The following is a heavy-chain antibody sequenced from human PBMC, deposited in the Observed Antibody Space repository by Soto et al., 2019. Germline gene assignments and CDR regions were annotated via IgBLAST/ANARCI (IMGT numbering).Heavy chain of an antibody. CDR3: ARDVFGTGIQY. CDR1: GFTFRSYW. CDR2: INSDGSST. V-gene: IGHV3-74*01. D-gene: IGHD5-18*01. J-gene: IGHJ4*02. Sequence: GGSLRLSCAASGFTFRSYWLHWVRRTPGEGLVWVSHINSDGSSTTYADSVKGRFTISRDNAKNTLYLQMNSLRAEDTAVYYCARDVFGTGIQYWGQGTQVTVSS.